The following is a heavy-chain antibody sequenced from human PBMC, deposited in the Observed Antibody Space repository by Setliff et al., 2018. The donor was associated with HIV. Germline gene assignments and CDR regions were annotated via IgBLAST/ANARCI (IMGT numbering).Heavy chain of an antibody. Sequence: GGSLRLSCASSRFDFNNYWMCWVRQAPGKGLEWVANIGQDGSEKNYVDSVKGRFTISRDNAKNSMDLQMKSLRAEDTAIYYCARKLRPGHGVDVWGQGTTVTVSS. CDR3: ARKLRPGHGVDV. D-gene: IGHD3-10*01. CDR2: IGQDGSEK. CDR1: RFDFNNYW. J-gene: IGHJ6*02. V-gene: IGHV3-7*01.